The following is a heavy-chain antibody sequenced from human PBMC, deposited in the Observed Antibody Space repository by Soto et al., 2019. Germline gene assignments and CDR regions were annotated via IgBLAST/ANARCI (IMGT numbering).Heavy chain of an antibody. CDR2: ISGSGGST. CDR1: GFTFSSYA. CDR3: AKRHLQYSSGLVHEDYFDY. V-gene: IGHV3-23*01. J-gene: IGHJ4*02. Sequence: GGSLRLSCAASGFTFSSYAMSWVRQAPGKGLEWVSAISGSGGSTYYADSVKGRFTISRDNSKNTLYLQMNSLRAEDTAVYYCAKRHLQYSSGLVHEDYFDYWGQGTLVTVSS. D-gene: IGHD6-19*01.